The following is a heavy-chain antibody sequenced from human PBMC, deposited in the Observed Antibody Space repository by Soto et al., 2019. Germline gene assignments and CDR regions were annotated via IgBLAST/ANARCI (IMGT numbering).Heavy chain of an antibody. CDR3: ARGGHVVVVTAALDY. D-gene: IGHD2-21*02. J-gene: IGHJ4*02. CDR1: GDTFTDYY. V-gene: IGHV1-46*01. CDR2: VNPSGGHT. Sequence: QVQLMQSGAEVKKPGASVKVSCKASGDTFTDYYIHWVRQAPGQGLEWMGTVNPSGGHTTYAQHFLGRVTMTRDTSTRTLYMELTSLTSDDPAIYYCARGGHVVVVTAALDYWGQGTLVTVSS.